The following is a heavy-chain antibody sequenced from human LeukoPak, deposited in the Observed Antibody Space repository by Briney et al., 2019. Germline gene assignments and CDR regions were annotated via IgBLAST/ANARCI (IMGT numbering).Heavy chain of an antibody. Sequence: KPSETLSLTCTVSGRPISTYYWSWIRQPPGKGLEWVGYIYYSGSTNYNPSLKSRVTISVDTSKNQFSLKLSSVTAADTGVYYCARQTNSTWSLYMDVWGKGTTVTVSS. CDR1: GRPISTYY. CDR3: ARQTNSTWSLYMDV. V-gene: IGHV4-59*08. D-gene: IGHD6-13*01. CDR2: IYYSGST. J-gene: IGHJ6*03.